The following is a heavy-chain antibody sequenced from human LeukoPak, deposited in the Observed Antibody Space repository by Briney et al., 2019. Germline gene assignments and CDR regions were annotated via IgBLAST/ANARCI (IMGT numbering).Heavy chain of an antibody. CDR1: GGSISSYY. Sequence: SETLSLTCTVSGGSISSYYWSWIRQPPGKGLECIGYIYYSGTTNYNPSLKSRVTISLDRSKNQFSLKVNSVTAADTALYYCARDSSSWARYFDLWGRGNLVTVSS. J-gene: IGHJ2*01. CDR3: ARDSSSWARYFDL. V-gene: IGHV4-59*01. D-gene: IGHD2-2*01. CDR2: IYYSGTT.